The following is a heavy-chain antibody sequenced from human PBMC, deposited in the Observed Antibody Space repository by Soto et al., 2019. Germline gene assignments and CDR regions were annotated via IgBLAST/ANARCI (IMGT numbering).Heavy chain of an antibody. V-gene: IGHV3-23*01. J-gene: IGHJ4*02. CDR2: ISGSGGST. D-gene: IGHD3-9*01. CDR1: GFTFSSYA. Sequence: GGSLRLSCAASGFTFSSYAMSWVRQAPGKGLEWVSAISGSGGSTYYADSVKGRFTISRDNSKNTLYLQMNSLRAEDTAVYYYAKVILRGHEILTVYYMNCFDYWGQGTLVTVSS. CDR3: AKVILRGHEILTVYYMNCFDY.